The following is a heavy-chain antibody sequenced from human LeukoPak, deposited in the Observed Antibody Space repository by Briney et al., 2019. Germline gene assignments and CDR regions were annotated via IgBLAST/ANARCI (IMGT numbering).Heavy chain of an antibody. D-gene: IGHD2-2*01. V-gene: IGHV4-34*01. CDR3: ARGKDIVVVPAARRGRWFDP. J-gene: IGHJ5*02. CDR2: INHSGST. Sequence: SGTLSLTCTVSGGSISSYYWSWIRQPPGKGLEWIGEINHSGSTNYNPSLKSRVTISVDTSKNQFSLKLSSVTAADTAVYYCARGKDIVVVPAARRGRWFDPWGQGTLVTVSS. CDR1: GGSISSYY.